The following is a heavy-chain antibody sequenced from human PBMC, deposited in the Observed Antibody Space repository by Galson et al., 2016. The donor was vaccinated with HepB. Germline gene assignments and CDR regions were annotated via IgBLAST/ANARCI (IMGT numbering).Heavy chain of an antibody. CDR1: GFTFSGYG. Sequence: SLRLSCAASGFTFSGYGMHWVRQAPGRGLEWVAVISYDESNTFYADSVKGRFTVSRDNSKNTLYLQMNSLRAEDTAVYYCAKDLFQMLSLVGFDYWGQGTLVTVSS. V-gene: IGHV3-30*18. D-gene: IGHD2-2*01. CDR3: AKDLFQMLSLVGFDY. CDR2: ISYDESNT. J-gene: IGHJ4*02.